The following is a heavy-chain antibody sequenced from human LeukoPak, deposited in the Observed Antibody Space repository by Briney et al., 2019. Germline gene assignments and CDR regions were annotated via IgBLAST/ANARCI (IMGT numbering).Heavy chain of an antibody. V-gene: IGHV4-34*01. CDR2: INHSGST. CDR1: GGSFSDYY. J-gene: IGHJ6*03. Sequence: PSETLSLTCVVYGGSFSDYYWSWIRQPPGKGLEYIGEINHSGSTNYKPSLKSRVTISRDTSKKQFSLKVNSLTAADTAVYYCATNGYYCMDVWGKGTTVTVSS. CDR3: ATNGYYCMDV. D-gene: IGHD2-8*01.